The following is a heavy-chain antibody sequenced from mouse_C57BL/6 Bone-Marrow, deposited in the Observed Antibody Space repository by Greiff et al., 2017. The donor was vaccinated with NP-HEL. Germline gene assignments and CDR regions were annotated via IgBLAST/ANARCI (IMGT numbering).Heavy chain of an antibody. Sequence: QVHVKQSGPELVKPGASVKLSCKASGYTFTSYDINWVKQRPGQGLEWIGWIYPRDGSTKYNEKFKGKATLTVDTSSSTAYMELHSLTSEDSAVYFCARVRVRRYFDVWGTGTTVTVSS. CDR1: GYTFTSYD. J-gene: IGHJ1*03. V-gene: IGHV1-85*01. CDR2: IYPRDGST. CDR3: ARVRVRRYFDV.